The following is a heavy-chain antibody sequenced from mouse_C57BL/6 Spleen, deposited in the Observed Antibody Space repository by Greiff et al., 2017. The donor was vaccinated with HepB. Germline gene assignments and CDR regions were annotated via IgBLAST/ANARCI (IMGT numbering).Heavy chain of an antibody. CDR2: INPSSGYT. V-gene: IGHV1-4*01. CDR1: GYTFTSYT. Sequence: VQLQQSGAELARPRASVKMSCKASGYTFTSYTMHWVKQRPGQGLEWIGYINPSSGYTKSNQKFKDKATLTADKSSSTAYMQLSRLTSEDTAVYESARTEEGWGQGTTITVSA. J-gene: IGHJ2*01. CDR3: ARTEEG.